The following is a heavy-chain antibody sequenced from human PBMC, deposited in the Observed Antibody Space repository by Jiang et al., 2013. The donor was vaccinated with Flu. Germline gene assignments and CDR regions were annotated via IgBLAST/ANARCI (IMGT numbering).Heavy chain of an antibody. V-gene: IGHV4-39*01. Sequence: GSGLVKPSETLSLTCTVSGGSISSSSYYWGWIRQPPGKGLEWIGSIYYSGSTYYNPSLKSRVTISVDTSKNQFSLKLSSVTAADTAVYYCASHHYDILTGYYNYWGQGTLVTVSS. CDR2: IYYSGST. CDR3: ASHHYDILTGYYNY. CDR1: GGSISSSSYY. J-gene: IGHJ4*02. D-gene: IGHD3-9*01.